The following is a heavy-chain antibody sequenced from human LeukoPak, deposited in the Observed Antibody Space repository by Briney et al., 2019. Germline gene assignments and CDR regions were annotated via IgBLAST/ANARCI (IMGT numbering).Heavy chain of an antibody. CDR3: AKRIDARGYFDY. V-gene: IGHV3-23*01. D-gene: IGHD2-15*01. J-gene: IGHJ4*02. CDR1: GFTFSSYA. Sequence: GALRLSCAASGFTFSSYAMSWVRQAPGKGLEWVSAISGSGGSTYYADSVKGRFTISRDNSKNTLYLQMNSLRAEDTAVYYCAKRIDARGYFDYWGQGTLVTVSS. CDR2: ISGSGGST.